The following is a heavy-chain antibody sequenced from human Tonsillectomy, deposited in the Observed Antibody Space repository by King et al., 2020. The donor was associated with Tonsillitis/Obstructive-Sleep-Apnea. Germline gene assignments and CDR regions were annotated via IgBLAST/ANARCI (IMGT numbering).Heavy chain of an antibody. D-gene: IGHD1-26*01. CDR1: GGSFSGYY. Sequence: VQLQQWGAGLLKPSETLSLTCAVYGGSFSGYYWSWIRQPPGKGLEWIGEINHSGSTNYNPSLKSRVTISVDTSKHQFSLKLSSVTAADTAVYYCAREVFEEWELLPYFDYWGQGTLVTVSS. V-gene: IGHV4-34*01. CDR2: INHSGST. CDR3: AREVFEEWELLPYFDY. J-gene: IGHJ4*02.